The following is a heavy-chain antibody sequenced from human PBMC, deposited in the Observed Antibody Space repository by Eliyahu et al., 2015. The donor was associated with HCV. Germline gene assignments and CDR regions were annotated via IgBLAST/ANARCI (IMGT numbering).Heavy chain of an antibody. CDR3: ARRIGYSSGWYDY. Sequence: QLQLQESGPGLVKPSETLSLTCTVSGGLHQHSSSYYWGWIRQPPGKGLEWIGSIYYSGSTYYNPSLKSRVTISVDTSKNQFSLKLSSVTAADTAVYYCARRIGYSSGWYDYWGQGTLVTVSS. J-gene: IGHJ4*02. V-gene: IGHV4-39*01. CDR1: GGLHQHSSSYY. CDR2: IYYSGST. D-gene: IGHD6-19*01.